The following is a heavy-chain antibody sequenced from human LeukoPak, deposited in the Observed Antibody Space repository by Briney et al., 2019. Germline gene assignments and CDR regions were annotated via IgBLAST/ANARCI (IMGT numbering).Heavy chain of an antibody. D-gene: IGHD4-17*01. J-gene: IGHJ4*02. CDR3: ARGPTVTTDY. CDR1: GYTFTGYD. Sequence: ASVKVSCKASGYTFTGYDMHWVRQAPGQGLEWMGWINPNTGGTNYAQNFQGRVTMTRDTSISTAYMELSRLKSDDTAVYYCARGPTVTTDYWGQGTLVAVSS. CDR2: INPNTGGT. V-gene: IGHV1-2*02.